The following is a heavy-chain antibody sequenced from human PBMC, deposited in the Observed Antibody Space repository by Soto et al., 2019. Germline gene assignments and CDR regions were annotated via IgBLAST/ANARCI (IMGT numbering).Heavy chain of an antibody. CDR1: GFTFSSYG. CDR2: ISYDGSNK. J-gene: IGHJ4*02. V-gene: IGHV3-30*18. CDR3: AKAHGVHCGGDCYSGAFDY. Sequence: GGSLRLSCAASGFTFSSYGMHWVRQALGKGLEWVAVISYDGSNKYYADSVKGRFTISRDNSKNTLYLQMNSLRAEDTAVYYCAKAHGVHCGGDCYSGAFDYWGQGTLVTVSS. D-gene: IGHD2-21*02.